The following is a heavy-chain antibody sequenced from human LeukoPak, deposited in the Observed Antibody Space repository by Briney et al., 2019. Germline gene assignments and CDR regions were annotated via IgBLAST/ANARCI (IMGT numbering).Heavy chain of an antibody. CDR3: AKRPSDYGDYVSYFDY. D-gene: IGHD4-17*01. J-gene: IGHJ4*02. Sequence: GSLRLSCAASGLTFSSHAMSWVRQAPGKGLEWVGVISDDGRRKDYADSVKGRFTISRDNSKDTLYLQMNSLRAEDTAVYYCAKRPSDYGDYVSYFDYWGQGTLVTVSS. CDR2: ISDDGRRK. V-gene: IGHV3-30*18. CDR1: GLTFSSHA.